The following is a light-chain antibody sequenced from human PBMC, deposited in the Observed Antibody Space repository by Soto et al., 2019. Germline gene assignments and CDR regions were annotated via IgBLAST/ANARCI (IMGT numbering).Light chain of an antibody. CDR3: QHYGSSLMYT. J-gene: IGKJ2*01. CDR1: QSVSSSY. V-gene: IGKV3-20*01. Sequence: EIVLTQSPGTLSLSPGERATLSCRASQSVSSSYLAWYQQKPGQAPRLLIYGASSRATGIPDRFSGSGSGTGFTLTISRLEPEDCAVYYCQHYGSSLMYTFGQGTKLEIK. CDR2: GAS.